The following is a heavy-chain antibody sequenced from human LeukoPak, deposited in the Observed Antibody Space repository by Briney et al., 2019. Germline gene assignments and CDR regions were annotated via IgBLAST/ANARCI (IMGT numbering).Heavy chain of an antibody. Sequence: GGSLRLSCAASGFTFSSYDMHWVRPATGKGLEWVSAIGTAGGTYYPGSVKGRFTISRENAKNSLYLQMNSLRAGDTAVYYCAKYKGAALYYHYGLDVWGPGITVIVSS. CDR1: GFTFSSYD. CDR3: AKYKGAALYYHYGLDV. J-gene: IGHJ6*02. D-gene: IGHD1-14*01. CDR2: IGTAGGT. V-gene: IGHV3-13*01.